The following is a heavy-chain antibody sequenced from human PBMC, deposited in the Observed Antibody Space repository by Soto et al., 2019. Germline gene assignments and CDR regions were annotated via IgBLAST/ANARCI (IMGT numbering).Heavy chain of an antibody. D-gene: IGHD3-22*01. CDR2: IYYSGST. Sequence: SETLSLTCTVSGGSISSSSYYWGWIRQPPWKGLEWIGSIYYSGSTYYNPSLKSRVTISVDTSKNQFSLKLSSVTAADTAVYYCARHDLSLPNYYDSSANWFDPWGQGXLVTVYS. J-gene: IGHJ5*02. CDR3: ARHDLSLPNYYDSSANWFDP. CDR1: GGSISSSSYY. V-gene: IGHV4-39*01.